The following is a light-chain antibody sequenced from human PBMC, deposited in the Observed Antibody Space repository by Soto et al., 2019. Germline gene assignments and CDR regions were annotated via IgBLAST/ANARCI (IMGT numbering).Light chain of an antibody. CDR3: QQYDSTPPT. V-gene: IGKV3-20*01. Sequence: EIVLTQSPGTLSLSPGDRATLSCRASQSVNSNYLAWYQRKPGQAPRLLIYGASNRATDIPYRFSASGYGKDFTLTITRLEAEDFAVYYCQQYDSTPPTFGQGTKVEVK. J-gene: IGKJ1*01. CDR2: GAS. CDR1: QSVNSNY.